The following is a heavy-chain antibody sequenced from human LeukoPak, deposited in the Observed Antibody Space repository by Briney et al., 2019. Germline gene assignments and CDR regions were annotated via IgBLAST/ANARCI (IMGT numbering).Heavy chain of an antibody. Sequence: PGGSLRLSCAASGFTFSSYNMNWVRQAPGKGLEWVSYISSSSSTVYYADSVKGRFTISRDNAKNSLYLQMNSLRAEDTAVYYCARLEGYCSNTSCPRNDAFDIWGQGTMVTVSS. CDR3: ARLEGYCSNTSCPRNDAFDI. V-gene: IGHV3-48*04. CDR1: GFTFSSYN. D-gene: IGHD2-2*01. CDR2: ISSSSSTV. J-gene: IGHJ3*02.